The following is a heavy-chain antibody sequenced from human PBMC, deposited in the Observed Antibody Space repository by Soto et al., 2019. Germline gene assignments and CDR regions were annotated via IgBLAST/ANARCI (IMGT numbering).Heavy chain of an antibody. CDR2: ISSSGSTI. J-gene: IGHJ6*02. CDR1: GFTFSDYY. Sequence: QVRLVESGGGLVKPGGSLRLSCAASGFTFSDYYMSWIRQAPGKGLEWVSYISSSGSTIYYADSVKGRFTISRDNAKXXLYLQMNSLRAEDTAVYYCARLDGNDYDSSGYYYYYYGMDVWGQGTTVTVSS. V-gene: IGHV3-11*01. D-gene: IGHD3-22*01. CDR3: ARLDGNDYDSSGYYYYYYGMDV.